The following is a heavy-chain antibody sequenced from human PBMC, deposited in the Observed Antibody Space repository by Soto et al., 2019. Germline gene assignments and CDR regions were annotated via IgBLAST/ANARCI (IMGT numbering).Heavy chain of an antibody. CDR2: ISAYNGNT. CDR3: ARDQIAAAPFDY. V-gene: IGHV1-18*01. Sequence: ASVKGSCKASGYTFTSYGISWVRQAPGQGLEWMGWISAYNGNTDYAQKLQGRVTMTTDTSTSTVYMELRSLRSDDTAVYYCARDQIAAAPFDYWGQGTLVTVSS. CDR1: GYTFTSYG. D-gene: IGHD6-13*01. J-gene: IGHJ4*02.